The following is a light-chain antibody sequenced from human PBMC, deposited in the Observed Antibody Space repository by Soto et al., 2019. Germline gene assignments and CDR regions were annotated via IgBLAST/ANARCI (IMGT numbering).Light chain of an antibody. J-gene: IGKJ5*01. CDR2: DAS. CDR1: QSVSSSY. CDR3: QQYGSSPIT. V-gene: IGKV3D-20*01. Sequence: EIILTQSPAPLSLSPGERATLSCGASQSVSSSYVAWYQHRPGLPPTLLIHDASSRATGIPDRFSGTKSGTDFTLTIRRLEPEDAAVYYCQQYGSSPITFGQGTRLEIK.